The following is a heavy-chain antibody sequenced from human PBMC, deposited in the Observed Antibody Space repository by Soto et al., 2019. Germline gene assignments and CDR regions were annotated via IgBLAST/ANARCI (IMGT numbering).Heavy chain of an antibody. V-gene: IGHV4-39*07. D-gene: IGHD6-13*01. CDR1: GASISSDNYY. Sequence: SETLSLTCSVSGASISSDNYYWGWIRQTPGKGLEWIGSIYYSGNTYYNPSLKSRLTISVDTSKSQFSLTLSSVTAVDTAVYYCARTEGSSWYYFDYWGQGTLVTVS. J-gene: IGHJ4*02. CDR3: ARTEGSSWYYFDY. CDR2: IYYSGNT.